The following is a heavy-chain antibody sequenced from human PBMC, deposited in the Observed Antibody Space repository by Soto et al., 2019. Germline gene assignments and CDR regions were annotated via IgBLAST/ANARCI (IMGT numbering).Heavy chain of an antibody. D-gene: IGHD3-10*01. CDR1: GYTFTGYY. CDR2: INPNSGGT. J-gene: IGHJ6*02. Sequence: ASVKVSCKASGYTFTGYYMHWVRQAPGQGLEWMGWINPNSGGTNYAQKFQGWVTMTRDTSISTAYMELSRLRSDDTAVYYCARENPLWLGEAYYYGMDVWGQGTTVTVSS. CDR3: ARENPLWLGEAYYYGMDV. V-gene: IGHV1-2*04.